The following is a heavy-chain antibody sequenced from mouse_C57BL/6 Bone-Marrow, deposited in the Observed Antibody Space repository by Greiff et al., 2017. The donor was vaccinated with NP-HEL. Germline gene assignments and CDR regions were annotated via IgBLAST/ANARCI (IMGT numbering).Heavy chain of an antibody. CDR2: IWSGGST. D-gene: IGHD2-1*01. Sequence: VQLKESGPGLVQPSQSLSIPCTVSGFSLTSYGVHWVRQSPGKGLEWLGVIWSGGSTDYNAAFISRLSISKDNSKSQVFFKMNSLQADDTAIYYCARKGDGNYVWFAYWGQGTLVTVSA. J-gene: IGHJ3*01. CDR1: GFSLTSYG. CDR3: ARKGDGNYVWFAY. V-gene: IGHV2-2*01.